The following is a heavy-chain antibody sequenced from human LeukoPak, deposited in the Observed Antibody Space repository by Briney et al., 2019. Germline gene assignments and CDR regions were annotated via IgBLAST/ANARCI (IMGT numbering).Heavy chain of an antibody. CDR1: GYTFTSYG. V-gene: IGHV1-69*06. CDR2: IIPIFGTA. J-gene: IGHJ3*02. Sequence: EASVKVSCKASGYTFTSYGISWVRQAPGQGLEWMGGIIPIFGTANYAQKFQGRVTITADKSTSTAYMELSSLRSEDTAVYYCARAGEIVVVVAATDAFDIWGQGTMVTVSS. D-gene: IGHD2-15*01. CDR3: ARAGEIVVVVAATDAFDI.